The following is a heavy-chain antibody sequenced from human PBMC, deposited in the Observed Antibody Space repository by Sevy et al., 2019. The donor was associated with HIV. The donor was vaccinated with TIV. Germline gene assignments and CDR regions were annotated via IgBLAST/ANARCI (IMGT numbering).Heavy chain of an antibody. Sequence: GGSLRLSCAASGFTFSSYSMNWVRQAPGKGLEWVSSISSSSSYIYYADSVKGRFTISRDNAKNSLYLQMNSLRAEDRALYYCARIQDYYGSGREVFTSYMDVWGKGTTVTVSS. CDR2: ISSSSSYI. CDR3: ARIQDYYGSGREVFTSYMDV. D-gene: IGHD3-10*01. V-gene: IGHV3-21*03. J-gene: IGHJ6*03. CDR1: GFTFSSYS.